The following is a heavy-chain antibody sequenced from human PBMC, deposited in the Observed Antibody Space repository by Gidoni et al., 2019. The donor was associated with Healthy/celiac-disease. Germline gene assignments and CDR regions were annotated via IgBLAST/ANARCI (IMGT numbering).Heavy chain of an antibody. Sequence: VQLVESGGGVVQPGRALRLSCAASGFTFSSYGMNWVRQAPGKGREWVAVISYDGSNKYYADSVKGRFTISRGNSKNTLYLQMNSLRAEDTAVYYCAKADSSSWYGGAFDIWGQGTMVTVSS. V-gene: IGHV3-30*18. J-gene: IGHJ3*02. CDR1: GFTFSSYG. D-gene: IGHD6-13*01. CDR3: AKADSSSWYGGAFDI. CDR2: ISYDGSNK.